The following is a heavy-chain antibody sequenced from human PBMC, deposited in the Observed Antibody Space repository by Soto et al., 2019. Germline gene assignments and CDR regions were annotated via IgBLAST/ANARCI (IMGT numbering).Heavy chain of an antibody. J-gene: IGHJ4*02. D-gene: IGHD4-17*01. CDR3: AKSDDYGDYEPVY. CDR1: GFTFSSYS. V-gene: IGHV3-21*01. CDR2: ISSSSSYM. Sequence: EVQLVESGGGLVKPGGSLRLSCAASGFTFSSYSMNWVRQAPGKGLKWVSSISSSSSYMYYADSVKGRFTISRDNAKNSLYLQMNSLRAEDTAVYYCAKSDDYGDYEPVYWGQGTLVTVSS.